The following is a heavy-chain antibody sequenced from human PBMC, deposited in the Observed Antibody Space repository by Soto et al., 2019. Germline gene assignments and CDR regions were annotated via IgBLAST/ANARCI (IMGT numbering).Heavy chain of an antibody. CDR2: ISAYNGNT. CDR1: GYTFTSYG. J-gene: IGHJ4*02. CDR3: AKDLLGAAAAVCDY. Sequence: WASVKVSCKASGYTFTSYGISWVRQAPGQGLEWMGWISAYNGNTNYAQKLQGRVTMTTDTSTSTAYMELRSLRSDDTAVYYCAKDLLGAAAAVCDYWGQGTLVTVSS. V-gene: IGHV1-18*01. D-gene: IGHD6-13*01.